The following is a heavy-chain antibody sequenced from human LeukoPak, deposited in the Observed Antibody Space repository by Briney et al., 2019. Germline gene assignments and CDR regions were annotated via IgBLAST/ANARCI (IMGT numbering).Heavy chain of an antibody. V-gene: IGHV3-23*01. J-gene: IGHJ4*02. Sequence: TGGSLRLSCAASGFTFSSYDMYWVRQAPGKGLECVESISRQSGASTYYAASVEGRFTISRDNSKNTLYLQMNSLRAEDTAVYYCAFPLGAAAGDYWGQGTLVTVSS. CDR1: GFTFSSYD. D-gene: IGHD6-13*01. CDR3: AFPLGAAAGDY. CDR2: ISRQSGAST.